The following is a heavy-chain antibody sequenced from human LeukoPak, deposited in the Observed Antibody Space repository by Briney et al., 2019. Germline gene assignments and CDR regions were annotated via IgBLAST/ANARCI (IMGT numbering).Heavy chain of an antibody. CDR3: ARDTLYPHLRFLVFRRNYYYGMDV. CDR2: INHSGST. J-gene: IGHJ6*02. CDR1: GGSFSGYY. V-gene: IGHV4-34*01. Sequence: SETLSLTCAVYGGSFSGYYWSWIRQPPGKGLEWIGEINHSGSTSYNPSLKSRVTISVDTSKNQFSLKLSSVTAADTAVYYCARDTLYPHLRFLVFRRNYYYGMDVWGQGTTVTVSS. D-gene: IGHD3-3*01.